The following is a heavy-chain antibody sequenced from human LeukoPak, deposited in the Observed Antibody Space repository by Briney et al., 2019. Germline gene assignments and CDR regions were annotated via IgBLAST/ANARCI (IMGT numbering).Heavy chain of an antibody. J-gene: IGHJ4*02. V-gene: IGHV4-34*01. CDR3: ARHWTYYDYVWGSYRPYYFDY. CDR2: INHSGST. CDR1: GGSFSGYY. D-gene: IGHD3-16*02. Sequence: SETLSLTCAVYGGSFSGYYWSWIRQPPGKGLEWIGEINHSGSTNYNPSLKSRVTISVDTSKNQFSQKLSSVTAADTAVYYCARHWTYYDYVWGSYRPYYFDYWGQGTLVTVSS.